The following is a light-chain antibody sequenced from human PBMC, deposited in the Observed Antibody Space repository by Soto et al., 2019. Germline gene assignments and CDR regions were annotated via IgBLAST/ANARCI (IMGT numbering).Light chain of an antibody. V-gene: IGKV3-20*01. J-gene: IGKJ1*01. CDR3: QQYGSSPGT. CDR2: DAS. Sequence: EIVLTQSPATLSLSPGDRATLSCRASQNVSSYLAWYQQKPGQAPRLLIYDASKRATGIPARFSGSGSGTDFTLTISRLEPEDFAVYYCQQYGSSPGTFGQGTKVDIK. CDR1: QNVSSY.